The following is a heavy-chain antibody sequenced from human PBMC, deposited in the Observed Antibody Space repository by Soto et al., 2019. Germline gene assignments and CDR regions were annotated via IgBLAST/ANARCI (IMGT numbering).Heavy chain of an antibody. J-gene: IGHJ3*02. V-gene: IGHV4-59*11. CDR2: VHYTGST. Sequence: PSETLSLTCTVSGGSIRSHYWSWIRQSPGKGLEWVGCVHYTGSTNYNPSLKSRVTISADTSKNQFSLKLSSVTAVDTAVYYCEGYCSGTSCYLGDVGTFDMWGQGAVVT. CDR1: GGSIRSHY. D-gene: IGHD2-2*01. CDR3: EGYCSGTSCYLGDVGTFDM.